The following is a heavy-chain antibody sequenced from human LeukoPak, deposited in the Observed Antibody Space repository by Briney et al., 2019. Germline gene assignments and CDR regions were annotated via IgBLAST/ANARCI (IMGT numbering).Heavy chain of an antibody. CDR2: INHSGST. CDR1: GGSFGGYY. V-gene: IGHV4-34*01. J-gene: IGHJ4*02. D-gene: IGHD3-10*01. Sequence: PSETLSLTCAVYGGSFGGYYWSWIRQPPGKGLEWIGEINHSGSTNYNPSLKSRVTISVDTSKNQFSLKLSSVTAADTAVYYCARAEVAGYYYGSGSYYQVWGQGTLVTVSS. CDR3: ARAEVAGYYYGSGSYYQV.